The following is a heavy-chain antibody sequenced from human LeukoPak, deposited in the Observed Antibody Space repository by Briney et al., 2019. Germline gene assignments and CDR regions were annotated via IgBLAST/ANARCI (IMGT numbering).Heavy chain of an antibody. CDR1: GGSISSGSYY. V-gene: IGHV4-61*02. CDR3: ARDVQYCSSTSCYNLVDI. D-gene: IGHD2-2*01. J-gene: IGHJ3*02. Sequence: SETLSLTCTVSGGSISSGSYYWSWIRQPAGKGLEWIGRIYTSRSTNYNPSLKSRVTMSVDTSKNQVSLKLRSVTAADTAMYYCARDVQYCSSTSCYNLVDIWGQGTMVTVSS. CDR2: IYTSRST.